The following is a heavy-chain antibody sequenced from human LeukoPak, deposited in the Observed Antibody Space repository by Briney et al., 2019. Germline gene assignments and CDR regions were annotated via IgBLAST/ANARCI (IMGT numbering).Heavy chain of an antibody. J-gene: IGHJ6*02. D-gene: IGHD3-10*01. CDR1: GYTFTSYH. V-gene: IGHV1-8*01. Sequence: ASVKVSCKASGYTFTSYHINWVRQATGQGLEWMGWMNPNSGNTGYAQKFQGRVTMTRNTSISTAYMELSSLRSEDTAVYYCARGGSGYYGMDVWGQGTTVTVSS. CDR3: ARGGSGYYGMDV. CDR2: MNPNSGNT.